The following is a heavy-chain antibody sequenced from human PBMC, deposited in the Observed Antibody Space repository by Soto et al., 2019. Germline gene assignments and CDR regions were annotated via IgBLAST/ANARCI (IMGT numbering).Heavy chain of an antibody. V-gene: IGHV3-30*18. J-gene: IGHJ6*02. CDR2: ISYDGSSK. CDR3: AKVILATSLDYGMDV. CDR1: GFIFMSYG. Sequence: PGGSLRLSCASPGFIFMSYGLQWVRQAPGKGLEWVAVISYDGSSKYYADSVKGRFTISRDNSKNTLFLQMNSLTTEDTAVYYCAKVILATSLDYGMDVWGQGTTVTVSS. D-gene: IGHD5-12*01.